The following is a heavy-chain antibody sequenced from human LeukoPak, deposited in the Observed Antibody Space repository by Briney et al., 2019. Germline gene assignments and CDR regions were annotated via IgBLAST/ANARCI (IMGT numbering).Heavy chain of an antibody. V-gene: IGHV3-74*01. Sequence: GGSLRLSCAASGFTFSKYWTLWVRQAPGKGLESVSRINTDGTVTTYADSVKGRFTVSRDNADNTMFLQMNSVRDEDTAVYYCATNQWMAPPPDSWGQGTPVTVSS. CDR2: INTDGTVT. D-gene: IGHD6-19*01. CDR1: GFTFSKYW. CDR3: ATNQWMAPPPDS. J-gene: IGHJ4*02.